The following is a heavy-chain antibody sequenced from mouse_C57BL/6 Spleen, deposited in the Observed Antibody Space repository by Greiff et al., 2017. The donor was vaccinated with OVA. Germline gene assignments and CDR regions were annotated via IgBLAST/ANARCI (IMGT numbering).Heavy chain of an antibody. V-gene: IGHV1-63*01. D-gene: IGHD1-1*01. CDR1: GYTFTNYW. CDR3: ARSTTDGAMDY. J-gene: IGHJ4*01. Sequence: QVQLQQSGAELVRPGTSVKMSCTASGYTFTNYWIGWAKQRPGHGLEWIGDIYPGGGYTNYNEKFKGKATLTADKSSSTAYMQFSSLTSEDSAIDYGARSTTDGAMDYWGQGTSVTVSS. CDR2: IYPGGGYT.